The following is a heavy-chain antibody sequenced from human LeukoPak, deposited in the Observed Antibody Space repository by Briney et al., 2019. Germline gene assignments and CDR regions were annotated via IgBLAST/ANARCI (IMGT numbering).Heavy chain of an antibody. V-gene: IGHV1-69*13. D-gene: IGHD3-22*01. Sequence: SVTVSCKASGGTFSSYAISWVRQAPGQGLEWMGGIIPIFGTANYAQKFQGRVTITADESTSTAYMELSSLRSEDTAVYYCARDVRDYYDSSGPNWFDPWGQGTLVTVSS. CDR3: ARDVRDYYDSSGPNWFDP. J-gene: IGHJ5*02. CDR1: GGTFSSYA. CDR2: IIPIFGTA.